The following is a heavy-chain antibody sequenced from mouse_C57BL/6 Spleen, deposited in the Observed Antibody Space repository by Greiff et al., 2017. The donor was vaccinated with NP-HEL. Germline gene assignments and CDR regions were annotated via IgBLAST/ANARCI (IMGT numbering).Heavy chain of an antibody. CDR2: ISGGGGNT. CDR3: ARNDGYRAWFAY. Sequence: EVQLVESGGGLVKPGGSLKLSCAASGFTFSSYTMSWVRQTPEKRLEWVATISGGGGNTYYPDSVKGRFTISRDNAKNTLYLQMSSLRSEDTALYYCARNDGYRAWFAYWGQGTLVTVSA. V-gene: IGHV5-9*01. D-gene: IGHD2-3*01. CDR1: GFTFSSYT. J-gene: IGHJ3*01.